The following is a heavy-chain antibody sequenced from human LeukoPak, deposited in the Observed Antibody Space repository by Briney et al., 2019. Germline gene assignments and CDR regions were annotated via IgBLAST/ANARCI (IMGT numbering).Heavy chain of an antibody. Sequence: GGSLRLSCAASGFTFSSYSMNWVRQAPGKGLEWVSSISSSSSYIYYADSVKGRFTISRDNAKNSLYLQMNSLRAEGTAVYYCARAQGPIAAAGTPFDYWGQGTLVTVSS. J-gene: IGHJ4*02. V-gene: IGHV3-21*01. D-gene: IGHD6-13*01. CDR1: GFTFSSYS. CDR3: ARAQGPIAAAGTPFDY. CDR2: ISSSSSYI.